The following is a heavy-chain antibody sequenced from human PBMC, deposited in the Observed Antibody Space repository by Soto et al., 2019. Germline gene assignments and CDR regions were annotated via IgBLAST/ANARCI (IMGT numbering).Heavy chain of an antibody. D-gene: IGHD3-10*01. V-gene: IGHV4-31*03. CDR3: ATGAQYYYASYSGWFDP. Sequence: QVQLQESGPGLVKPSQTLSLTCTVSGGSISSGGYYWSWIRQHPGKGLEWIGYIYYSGSTYYNPSLKSRVTISVDTSQNQFSLKLSSVTAADTAVYYCATGAQYYYASYSGWFDPWGQGTLVTVSS. CDR1: GGSISSGGYY. J-gene: IGHJ5*02. CDR2: IYYSGST.